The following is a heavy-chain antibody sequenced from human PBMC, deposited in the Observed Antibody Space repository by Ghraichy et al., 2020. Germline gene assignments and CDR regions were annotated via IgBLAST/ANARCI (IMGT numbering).Heavy chain of an antibody. CDR3: ARVGGGYSYGSFDY. J-gene: IGHJ4*02. D-gene: IGHD5-18*01. CDR1: GFTFSNYA. CDR2: ISSNGGST. V-gene: IGHV3-64*01. Sequence: GGSLRLSCAASGFTFSNYAMHWVRQAPGKGLEYVSAISSNGGSTYYANSVKGRFTISRDNSKNTLYLQMGSLRAEDMAVYYCARVGGGYSYGSFDYWGQGTLVTVSS.